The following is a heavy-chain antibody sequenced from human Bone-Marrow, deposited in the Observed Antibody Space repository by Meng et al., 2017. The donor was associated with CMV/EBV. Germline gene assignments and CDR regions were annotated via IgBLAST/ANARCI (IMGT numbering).Heavy chain of an antibody. CDR1: GFTFSDYY. J-gene: IGHJ6*02. Sequence: GESLKISCAASGFTFSDYYMSWIRQAPGKGLEWVSYISHSGKTIYYADSVKGRFTISRDNAKNSLYLQMNSLRAEDTAVYYCARDRIAAIKENYYYYGMDVWGQGTTVTVSS. D-gene: IGHD6-6*01. V-gene: IGHV3-11*04. CDR2: ISHSGKTI. CDR3: ARDRIAAIKENYYYYGMDV.